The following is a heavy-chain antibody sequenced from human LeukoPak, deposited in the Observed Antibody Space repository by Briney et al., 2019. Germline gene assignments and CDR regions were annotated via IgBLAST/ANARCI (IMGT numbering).Heavy chain of an antibody. CDR3: AKDPDSGWNNWFHP. V-gene: IGHV3-23*01. CDR1: GFTFSIYA. J-gene: IGHJ5*02. CDR2: ISGSGGGT. D-gene: IGHD6-19*01. Sequence: GGSLILSCAASGFTFSIYAMSWVCQAPGKGLEWVSGISGSGGGTYYADSVKGRFTISRDNSKNMLYLQMNSLRAEDTAVYYCAKDPDSGWNNWFHPRGQGTLVTVSS.